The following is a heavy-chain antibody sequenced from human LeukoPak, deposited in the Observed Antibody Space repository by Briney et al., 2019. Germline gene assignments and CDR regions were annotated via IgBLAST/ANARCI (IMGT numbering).Heavy chain of an antibody. J-gene: IGHJ4*02. CDR1: GGSISSYY. CDR3: ARDLGGSYYPYYFDY. D-gene: IGHD1-26*01. V-gene: IGHV4-4*07. CDR2: IYTSGST. Sequence: PSETLSLTCTVSGGSISSYYWSWIRQPAGKGLEWIGRIYTSGSTNYSPSLKSRVTMSVDTTKNQFSLKLSSVTAADTAVYYCARDLGGSYYPYYFDYWGQGTLVTVSS.